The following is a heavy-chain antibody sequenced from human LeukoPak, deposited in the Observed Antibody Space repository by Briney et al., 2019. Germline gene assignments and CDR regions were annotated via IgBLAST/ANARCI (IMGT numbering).Heavy chain of an antibody. D-gene: IGHD3-22*01. J-gene: IGHJ4*02. CDR2: IIPIFGTA. CDR3: ARLSGPYYYDSSGYPPYFDY. Sequence: SVKVSCKASGGTFSSYAISWVGQAPGQGLEWMGRIIPIFGTANYAQKFQGRVTITTDESTSTAYMELSSLRSEDTAVYYCARLSGPYYYDSSGYPPYFDYWGQGTLFTVSS. CDR1: GGTFSSYA. V-gene: IGHV1-69*05.